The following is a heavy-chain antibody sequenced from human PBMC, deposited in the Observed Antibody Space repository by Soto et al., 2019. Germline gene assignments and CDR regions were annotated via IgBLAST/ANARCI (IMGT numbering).Heavy chain of an antibody. V-gene: IGHV3-23*01. CDR2: ISGSGGST. Sequence: PGGSLRLSCAASGFTFSSYAMSWVRQAPGKGLEWVSAISGSGGSTYYADSVKGRFTISRDNSKNTLHLQMNSLRAEDTAVYYCAKSRVNWNYFLYWGQGTLVTVSS. CDR3: AKSRVNWNYFLY. D-gene: IGHD1-20*01. CDR1: GFTFSSYA. J-gene: IGHJ4*02.